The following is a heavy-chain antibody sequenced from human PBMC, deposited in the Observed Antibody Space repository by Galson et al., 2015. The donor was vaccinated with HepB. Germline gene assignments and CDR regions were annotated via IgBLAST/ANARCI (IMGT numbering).Heavy chain of an antibody. CDR3: ARGGVPVAKGDWFDP. D-gene: IGHD2-2*01. CDR1: GGTFSSYA. V-gene: IGHV1-69*13. J-gene: IGHJ5*02. CDR2: FIPIFETP. Sequence: SVKVSCKASGGTFSSYAISWVRQAPGQGLEWMGGFIPIFETPHYAQKFQGRVTITADESTTTTYMELSSLRFEDTAIYYCARGGVPVAKGDWFDPWGQGTLVTVSS.